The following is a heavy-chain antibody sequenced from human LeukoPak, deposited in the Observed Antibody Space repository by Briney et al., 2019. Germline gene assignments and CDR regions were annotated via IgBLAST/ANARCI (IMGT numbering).Heavy chain of an antibody. CDR2: IIPILGIA. CDR3: ARVPDSYGYYYGMDV. V-gene: IGHV1-69*04. J-gene: IGHJ6*02. CDR1: GGTFSSYA. D-gene: IGHD5-18*01. Sequence: ASVKVSCKASGGTFSSYAISWMRQAPGQGLEWMGSIIPILGIANYAQKFQGRVTITADKSTSTAYMELSSLRSEDTAVYYCARVPDSYGYYYGMDVWGQGTTVTISS.